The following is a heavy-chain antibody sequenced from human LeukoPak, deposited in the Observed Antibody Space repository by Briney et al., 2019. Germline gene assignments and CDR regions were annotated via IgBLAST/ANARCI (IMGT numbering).Heavy chain of an antibody. V-gene: IGHV3-7*01. CDR3: ARDLRYGAEDY. J-gene: IGHJ4*02. D-gene: IGHD4/OR15-4a*01. Sequence: PGGSLRLSCAASGFTFSSYWMSWVRQAPGKGLEWVANIKQDGSEKYYVDSVKGRFTISRDNAKNSLYLQMNSLRAEDTAVYHCARDLRYGAEDYWGQGTLVSVSS. CDR1: GFTFSSYW. CDR2: IKQDGSEK.